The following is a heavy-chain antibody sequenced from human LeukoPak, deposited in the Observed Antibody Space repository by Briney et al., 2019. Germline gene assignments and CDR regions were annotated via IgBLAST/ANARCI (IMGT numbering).Heavy chain of an antibody. CDR1: GGSISSGNYY. V-gene: IGHV4-30-4*01. CDR2: IYYSGTT. D-gene: IGHD4-17*01. J-gene: IGHJ4*02. Sequence: SETLSLTCTVSGGSISSGNYYWSWIRQPPGKGLEWIGYIYYSGTTYYHPSLKSRVTISVDTSKNQFSLRLSSVTAADTAVYYCARYGVRTIDYWGQGTLVTVSA. CDR3: ARYGVRTIDY.